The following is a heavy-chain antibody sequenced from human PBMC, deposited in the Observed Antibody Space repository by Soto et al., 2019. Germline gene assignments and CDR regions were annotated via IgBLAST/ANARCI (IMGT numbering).Heavy chain of an antibody. J-gene: IGHJ4*02. V-gene: IGHV3-23*01. CDR3: AKYGAVAGLIDY. Sequence: VGSLRLSCAASGFTFSSYAMSWVRQAPGKGLEWVSAISGSGGSTYYADSVKGRFTISRDNSKNTLYLQMNSLRAEDTAVYYCAKYGAVAGLIDYWGQGTLVTVSS. CDR2: ISGSGGST. D-gene: IGHD6-19*01. CDR1: GFTFSSYA.